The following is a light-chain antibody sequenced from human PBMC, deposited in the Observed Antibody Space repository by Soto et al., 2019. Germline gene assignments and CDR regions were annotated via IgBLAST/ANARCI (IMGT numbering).Light chain of an antibody. CDR2: DAS. CDR3: QQRSNWQFT. J-gene: IGKJ3*01. CDR1: QSVSSY. Sequence: EIVLTQSPATLSWSPGERATLSCRASQSVSSYLAWYQQKPGQAPRLLIYDASNRATGIPARFSGSGSGTDFTLTISSLEPEDFAVYYCQQRSNWQFTFGPGTKVDIK. V-gene: IGKV3-11*01.